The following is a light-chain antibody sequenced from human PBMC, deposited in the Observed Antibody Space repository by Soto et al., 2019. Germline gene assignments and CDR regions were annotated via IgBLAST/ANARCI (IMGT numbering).Light chain of an antibody. J-gene: IGKJ1*01. Sequence: EIVRPQPPAPLSVPPGERATLPCRPSQSVSSNLAWYQQKPGQAPRLLIYGTSTRATGIPARFSGSGSGTEFTLTISSLQSEDFAVYYCQQYNNWPPWTFGQGTKVDIK. CDR2: GTS. CDR3: QQYNNWPPWT. V-gene: IGKV3-15*01. CDR1: QSVSSN.